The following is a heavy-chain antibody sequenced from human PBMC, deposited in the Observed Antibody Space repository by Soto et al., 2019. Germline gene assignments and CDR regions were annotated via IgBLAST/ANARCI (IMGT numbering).Heavy chain of an antibody. D-gene: IGHD3-10*01. CDR3: ARVLSGNKAWFDS. V-gene: IGHV4-4*02. CDR2: VFDHGST. Sequence: QVQLQESGPGLVKPWGTLSLTCAVSGVSISGGNVWSWVRQPPGKGLEWIGEVFDHGSTNYNPSLKRRATMSLDKPQNDFPLNLPSVPAADTAVYYCARVLSGNKAWFDSWGQGILVTVSS. CDR1: GVSISGGNV. J-gene: IGHJ5*01.